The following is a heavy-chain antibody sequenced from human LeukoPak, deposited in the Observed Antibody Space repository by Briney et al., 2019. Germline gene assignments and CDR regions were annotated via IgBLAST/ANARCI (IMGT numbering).Heavy chain of an antibody. CDR1: GGSFSGYY. V-gene: IGHV4-34*01. Sequence: PSETLSLTCAVYGGSFSGYYWSWIRQPPGKGLEWIGEINHSGSTNYNPSLKSRVTISVDTSKNQFSLKLSSVTAADTAVYYCARAKPSVRGVTLYFDYWGQGTLVTVSS. D-gene: IGHD3-10*01. CDR2: INHSGST. J-gene: IGHJ4*02. CDR3: ARAKPSVRGVTLYFDY.